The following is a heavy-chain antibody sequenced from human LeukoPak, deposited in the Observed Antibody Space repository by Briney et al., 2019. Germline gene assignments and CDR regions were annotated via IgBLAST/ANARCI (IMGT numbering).Heavy chain of an antibody. CDR3: VKEGYCSGASCYNFDY. V-gene: IGHV3-30*02. Sequence: GSLRLSCVASGVIFSNYGMHWVRRAPGKGLEWVAFIHYDGSNKDYADSVKGRFTISRDNSKKTVYLQMNSLRAEDTAIYYCVKEGYCSGASCYNFDYWGQGTLVTVSS. CDR1: GVIFSNYG. CDR2: IHYDGSNK. D-gene: IGHD2-2*02. J-gene: IGHJ4*02.